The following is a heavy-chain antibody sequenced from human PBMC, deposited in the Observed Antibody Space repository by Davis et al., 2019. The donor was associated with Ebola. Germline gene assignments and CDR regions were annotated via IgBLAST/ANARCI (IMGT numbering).Heavy chain of an antibody. CDR1: GFTFSSYG. CDR2: ISYDGSNK. Sequence: PGGSLRLSCAASGFTFSSYGMHWVRQAPGKGLEWVAVISYDGSNKYYADSVKGRFTISRDNSKNTLYLQMNSLRAEDTAVYYCASTDGRHYYYGMDVWGQGTTVTVSS. CDR3: ASTDGRHYYYGMDV. J-gene: IGHJ6*02. V-gene: IGHV3-30*03.